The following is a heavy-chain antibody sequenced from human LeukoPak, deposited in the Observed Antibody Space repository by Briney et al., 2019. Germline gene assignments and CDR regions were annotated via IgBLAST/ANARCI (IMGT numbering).Heavy chain of an antibody. Sequence: ASVKVSCKASGYTFTSYYIHWVRQAPGQGLEWMGIINPSGGSTSYAQKFQGRVTMTRDTSTSTAYMELRSLRSDDTAVYYCARGTAVASDAFDIWGQGTMVTVSS. CDR1: GYTFTSYY. D-gene: IGHD6-19*01. V-gene: IGHV1-46*01. J-gene: IGHJ3*02. CDR2: INPSGGST. CDR3: ARGTAVASDAFDI.